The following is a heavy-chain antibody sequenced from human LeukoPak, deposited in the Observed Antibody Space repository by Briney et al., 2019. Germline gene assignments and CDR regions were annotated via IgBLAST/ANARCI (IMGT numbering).Heavy chain of an antibody. Sequence: ASVKVSCKASGYPFTGYYIHWVRQAPGQGLEWMGWINPNSGGTNYAQRFQGRVTMTRDTSISTAYMELSRLTSDDTAVYYCARPPQLIAAAGTYNWFDSWGQGALVTVSS. V-gene: IGHV1-2*02. J-gene: IGHJ5*01. CDR2: INPNSGGT. CDR1: GYPFTGYY. CDR3: ARPPQLIAAAGTYNWFDS. D-gene: IGHD6-13*01.